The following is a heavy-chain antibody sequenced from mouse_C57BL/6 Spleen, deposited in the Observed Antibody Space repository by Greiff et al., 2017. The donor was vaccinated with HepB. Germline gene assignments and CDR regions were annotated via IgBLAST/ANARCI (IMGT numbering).Heavy chain of an antibody. CDR2: ISYDGSN. V-gene: IGHV3-6*01. D-gene: IGHD2-2*01. CDR3: ASGVTTGFAY. J-gene: IGHJ3*01. Sequence: DVKLQESGPGLVKPSQSLSLTCSVTGYSITSGYYWNWIRQFPGNKLEWMGYISYDGSNNYNPSLKNRISITRDTSKNQFFLKLNSVTTEDTATYYCASGVTTGFAYWGQGTLVTVSA. CDR1: GYSITSGYY.